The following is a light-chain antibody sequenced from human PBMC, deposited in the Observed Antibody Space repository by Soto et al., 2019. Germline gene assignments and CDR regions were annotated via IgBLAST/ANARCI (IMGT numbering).Light chain of an antibody. CDR2: GAS. Sequence: SPGEGATLSCRASQSVSSSYLAWYQQKPGQAPRLLIYGASSRATGIPDRFSGSGSGTDFTLTISRLEPEDFAVYYCQQYANSPLTFGPGTKVDIK. J-gene: IGKJ3*01. V-gene: IGKV3-20*01. CDR1: QSVSSSY. CDR3: QQYANSPLT.